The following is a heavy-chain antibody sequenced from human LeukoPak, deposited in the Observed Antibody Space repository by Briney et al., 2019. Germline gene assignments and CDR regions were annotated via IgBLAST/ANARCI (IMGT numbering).Heavy chain of an antibody. CDR2: IYSGGST. CDR3: ATLRAVAGNDY. V-gene: IGHV3-66*01. D-gene: IGHD6-19*01. Sequence: PGGSLRLSCAASGFTVSSNYMSWVRQAPGKGLEWVSVIYSGGSTYYADSVKGRFTISRDNSKNTLYLQMNSLRAEDTAVYYCATLRAVAGNDYWGQGTLVTVSS. CDR1: GFTVSSNY. J-gene: IGHJ4*02.